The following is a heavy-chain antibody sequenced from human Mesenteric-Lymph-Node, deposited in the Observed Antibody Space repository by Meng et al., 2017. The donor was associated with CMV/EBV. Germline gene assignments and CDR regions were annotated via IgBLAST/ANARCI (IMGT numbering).Heavy chain of an antibody. CDR3: ARPAAKSSVYFQH. CDR1: GFTFSDYY. D-gene: IGHD2-2*01. V-gene: IGHV3-11*04. CDR2: ITGSGTSM. Sequence: GGSLRLSCAASGFTFSDYYMSWIRQAPGKGLEWISYITGSGTSMYYADSVKGRFTISRDNAKNSLYLQMNSLRAEDTAVYYCARPAAKSSVYFQHWGQGTLVTVSS. J-gene: IGHJ1*01.